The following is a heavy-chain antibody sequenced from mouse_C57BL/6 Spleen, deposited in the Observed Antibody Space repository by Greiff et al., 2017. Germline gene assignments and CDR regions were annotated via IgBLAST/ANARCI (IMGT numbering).Heavy chain of an antibody. CDR3: ARDSGYEDYAMDY. J-gene: IGHJ4*01. Sequence: ESGPGLVKPSQSLSLTCSVTGYSITSGYYWNWIRQFPGNKLEWMGYISYDGSNNYNPSLKNRISITRDTSKNQFFLKLNSVTTEDTATYYCARDSGYEDYAMDYWGQGTSVTVSS. CDR1: GYSITSGYY. CDR2: ISYDGSN. D-gene: IGHD3-2*02. V-gene: IGHV3-6*01.